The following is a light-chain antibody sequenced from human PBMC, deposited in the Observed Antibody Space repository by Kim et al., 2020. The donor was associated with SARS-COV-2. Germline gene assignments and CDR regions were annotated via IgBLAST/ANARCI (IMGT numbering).Light chain of an antibody. CDR1: QNIWNSA. V-gene: IGKV3-20*01. J-gene: IGKJ2*01. CDR3: QQYGYSPFT. CDR2: GIY. Sequence: LSPGERATDACRASQNIWNSACGWYQHKPGQAPRLLVYGIYKRAAGTTDRFSGSGAGTIFTLTISRLEPEDFAIYYCQQYGYSPFTFGQGTKLEI.